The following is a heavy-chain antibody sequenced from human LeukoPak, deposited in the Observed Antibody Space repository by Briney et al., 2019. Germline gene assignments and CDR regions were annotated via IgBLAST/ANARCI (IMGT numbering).Heavy chain of an antibody. CDR2: IYSGGST. V-gene: IGHV3-53*01. D-gene: IGHD3-22*01. Sequence: GGSLRLSCAASGFTVTSNYTSWVRQAPGKGLEWVSVIYSGGSTYYADSVKGRFTISRDNSKNTLYLQMNSLRAEDTAVYYCARETGYYDSSGYSTPNLDYWGQGTLVTVSS. J-gene: IGHJ4*02. CDR3: ARETGYYDSSGYSTPNLDY. CDR1: GFTVTSNY.